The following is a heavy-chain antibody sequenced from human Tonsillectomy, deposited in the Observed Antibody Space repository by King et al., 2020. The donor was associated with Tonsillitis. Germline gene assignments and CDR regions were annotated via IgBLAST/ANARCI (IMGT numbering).Heavy chain of an antibody. V-gene: IGHV3-23*04. Sequence: VQLVESGGGLVQPGGSLRLSCAASGFTFSSYAMSWVRQAPGKGLEWVSAISGSGGSTYYADSVKGRFTISRDNSKNTLYLQMNSLRAEDTAVYYCATDVLRFLEWLPPFDYWGQGTLVTVSS. CDR3: ATDVLRFLEWLPPFDY. D-gene: IGHD3-3*01. J-gene: IGHJ4*02. CDR2: ISGSGGST. CDR1: GFTFSSYA.